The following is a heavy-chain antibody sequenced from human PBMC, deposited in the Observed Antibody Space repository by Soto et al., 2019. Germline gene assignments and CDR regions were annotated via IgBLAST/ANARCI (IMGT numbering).Heavy chain of an antibody. CDR2: IYWDDDN. CDR1: GFSLSTSGVG. D-gene: IGHD6-19*01. Sequence: QITLKESGPTLVKPTQTLTLTCTFSGFSLSTSGVGVGWIRQPPGKALEWLALIYWDDDNRYSPSLKSRLTITKDTSKSHVVLTTTNMDPVDTATYYCAHSGNSGRKNRNFAYWGQGTLVTVSS. CDR3: AHSGNSGRKNRNFAY. V-gene: IGHV2-5*02. J-gene: IGHJ4*02.